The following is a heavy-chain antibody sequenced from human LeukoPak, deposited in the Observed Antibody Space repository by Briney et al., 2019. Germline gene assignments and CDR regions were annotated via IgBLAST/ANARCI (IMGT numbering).Heavy chain of an antibody. D-gene: IGHD5-12*01. CDR3: SKGGRERLRIRYYFDF. CDR2: ISSSSSYK. Sequence: GGSLRLSCAASGFTFSSYSMNWVRQAPGKGLEWVSSISSSSSYKYYADSVKGRFTISRDNAKNSLYLQMNSLRAEDTAVYYCSKGGRERLRIRYYFDFWRQGTLVSVSS. V-gene: IGHV3-21*01. J-gene: IGHJ4*02. CDR1: GFTFSSYS.